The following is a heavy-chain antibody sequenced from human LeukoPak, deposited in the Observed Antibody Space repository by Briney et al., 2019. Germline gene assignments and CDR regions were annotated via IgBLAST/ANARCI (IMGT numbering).Heavy chain of an antibody. CDR1: RFTFSSYG. J-gene: IGHJ4*02. V-gene: IGHV3-33*06. D-gene: IGHD3-16*02. Sequence: PGRSLRLSCAASRFTFSSYGMHWVRQAPGKGLEWVAVIWYDGSNKYYADSVKGRFTISRDNSKNTLYLQMNSLRAEDTAVYYCAKDGKDYDYVWGSYRHLPRFDYWGQGTLVTVSS. CDR3: AKDGKDYDYVWGSYRHLPRFDY. CDR2: IWYDGSNK.